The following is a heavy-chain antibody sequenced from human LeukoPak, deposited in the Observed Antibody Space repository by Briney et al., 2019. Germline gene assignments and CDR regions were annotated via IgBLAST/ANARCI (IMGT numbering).Heavy chain of an antibody. V-gene: IGHV4-59*01. CDR3: ARGEWDLLFDY. CDR2: IFYSGST. Sequence: SETLSLTRTVSGGSISGYYWSWIRQPPGKGLEWIGYIFYSGSTNYNPSLKSRVTISVDTSKNQFSLKLSSVTAADTAVYYCARGEWDLLFDYWGQGTLVTVSS. D-gene: IGHD1-26*01. CDR1: GGSISGYY. J-gene: IGHJ4*02.